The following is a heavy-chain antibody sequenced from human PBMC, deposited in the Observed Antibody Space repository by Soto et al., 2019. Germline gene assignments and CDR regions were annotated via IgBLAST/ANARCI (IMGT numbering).Heavy chain of an antibody. D-gene: IGHD3-22*01. CDR3: AAYYYDSSGYPGRRFYYYYYYGMDV. Sequence: VASVKVSCKASGGTFSSYAISWVRQAPGQGLEWMGGIIPIFGTANYAQKFQGRVTITADESTSTAYMELSSLRSEDTAVYYCAAYYYDSSGYPGRRFYYYYYYGMDVWGQGTPVTIYS. V-gene: IGHV1-69*13. J-gene: IGHJ6*02. CDR1: GGTFSSYA. CDR2: IIPIFGTA.